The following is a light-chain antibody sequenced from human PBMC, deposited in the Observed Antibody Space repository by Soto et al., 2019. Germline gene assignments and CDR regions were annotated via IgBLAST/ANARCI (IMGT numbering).Light chain of an antibody. CDR2: KAS. CDR3: QQYNRSSQT. CDR1: QSISSR. J-gene: IGKJ1*01. Sequence: DIQMTQSPSTLSASVGDRVTITCRASQSISSRLAWYQQKPGKAPKLLIYKASTLESGVPSRFSGSGSGTEFTLTISSLQPDDFATYYCQQYNRSSQTFGQGTKVEIK. V-gene: IGKV1-5*03.